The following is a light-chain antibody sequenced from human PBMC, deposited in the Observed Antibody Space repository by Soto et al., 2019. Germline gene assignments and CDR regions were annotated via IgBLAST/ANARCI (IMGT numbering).Light chain of an antibody. CDR3: AVWGNNLNGPGV. CDR1: ASTIGSKT. Sequence: QAVVTQPPSASGPPGQRVTFPGSGSASTIGSKTVDWYQQPPGTAPNLLIYSNDQRPWGVPDRFSVSRSGTSASLAISGLQPDDEGIYYCAVWGNNLNGPGVFGGGTKVTVL. CDR2: SND. V-gene: IGLV1-44*01. J-gene: IGLJ3*02.